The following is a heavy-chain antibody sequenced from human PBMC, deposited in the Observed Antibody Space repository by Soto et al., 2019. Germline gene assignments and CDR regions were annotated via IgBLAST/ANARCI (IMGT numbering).Heavy chain of an antibody. V-gene: IGHV4-34*01. CDR3: ARLATRGSYFDY. CDR2: INHSGST. Sequence: PSETLSLTCAVYGESFSGYYWSWIRQPPGKGLEWIGEINHSGSTNYNPSLKSRVTISVDRSKNQFSLNLSSVTAADTAVYYCARLATRGSYFDYWGQGTLVTVFS. J-gene: IGHJ4*02. D-gene: IGHD1-26*01. CDR1: GESFSGYY.